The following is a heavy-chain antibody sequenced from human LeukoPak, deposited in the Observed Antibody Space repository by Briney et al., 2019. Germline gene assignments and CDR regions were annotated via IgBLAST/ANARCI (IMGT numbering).Heavy chain of an antibody. Sequence: KPSETLSLTCAVYGGSFSGYYWSWIRQPPGKGLEWIGEINHSGSTNYNPSLKSRVTISVDTSKNQFSLKLSSVTAADTAVYYCGRGVLLQWLGDLLPGGVNYWGKGTRVTVSS. J-gene: IGHJ4*02. D-gene: IGHD3-10*01. CDR2: INHSGST. V-gene: IGHV4-34*01. CDR1: GGSFSGYY. CDR3: GRGVLLQWLGDLLPGGVNY.